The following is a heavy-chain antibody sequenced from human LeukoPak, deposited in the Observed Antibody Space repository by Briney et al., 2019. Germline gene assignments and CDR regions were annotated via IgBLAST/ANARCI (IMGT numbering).Heavy chain of an antibody. CDR3: YLGYDSSALGLRFDY. CDR2: INSDGSST. V-gene: IGHV3-74*01. D-gene: IGHD3-22*01. CDR1: GFTFSSYW. J-gene: IGHJ4*02. Sequence: QPGGSLRLSCAASGFTFSSYWMHWVRQAPGKGLVWVSRINSDGSSTSYADSVKGRFTISRDNAKNTLYLQMNSLRAEDTAVYYCYLGYDSSALGLRFDYWGQGTLVTVSS.